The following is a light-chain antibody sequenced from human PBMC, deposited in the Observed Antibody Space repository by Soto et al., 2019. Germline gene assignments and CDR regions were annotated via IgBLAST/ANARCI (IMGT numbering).Light chain of an antibody. CDR2: GNS. CDR1: SSNIGAGYD. J-gene: IGLJ1*01. V-gene: IGLV1-40*01. CDR3: HSYDSALSGYV. Sequence: QSVLTQPPSVSGAPGQRVTISCTGSSSNIGAGYDVHWYQQLPGTAPKLLIYGNSNRPSGVPDRFSSSKSGTSASLAITGLQAGEEAVYYCHSYDSALSGYVFGTGTKVP.